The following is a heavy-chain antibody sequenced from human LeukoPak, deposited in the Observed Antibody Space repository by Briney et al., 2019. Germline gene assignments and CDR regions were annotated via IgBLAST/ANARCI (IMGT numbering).Heavy chain of an antibody. CDR1: GYTFTGYY. D-gene: IGHD3-22*01. V-gene: IGHV1-46*01. CDR3: AYSYDTDAFDI. J-gene: IGHJ3*02. CDR2: INPSDGTT. Sequence: ASVKVSCKASGYTFTGYYIHWVRQAPGQGLEWMGIINPSDGTTSYAQKFQGRVTMTRDTPTSTVYMELRSLRSDDTAVYYCAYSYDTDAFDIWGQGTMVTVSS.